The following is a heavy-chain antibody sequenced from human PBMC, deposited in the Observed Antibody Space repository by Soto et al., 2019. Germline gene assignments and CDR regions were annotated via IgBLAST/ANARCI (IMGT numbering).Heavy chain of an antibody. CDR3: VKDLAHMADH. Sequence: QVQLLESGGGVVLPGGSLRLSCEASGFTFNSYGMYWVRQAPGKGLDWVSHILYDGTKKYYADSVKGRFTISRDNSKNTPYLQMDRMRIEDTAVYFCVKDLAHMADHWGQGTLVIVSS. V-gene: IGHV3-30*18. CDR1: GFTFNSYG. J-gene: IGHJ4*02. CDR2: ILYDGTKK.